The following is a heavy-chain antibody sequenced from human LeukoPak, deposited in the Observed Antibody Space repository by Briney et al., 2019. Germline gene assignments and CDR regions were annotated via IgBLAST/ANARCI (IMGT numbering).Heavy chain of an antibody. CDR2: ISGSGGST. V-gene: IGHV3-23*01. D-gene: IGHD5-24*01. J-gene: IGHJ4*02. Sequence: ETLSLTCAVSGGSISSSNWWSWVRQAPGKGLEWVSAISGSGGSTYYADSVKGRFTISRDNSKNTLYLQMNSLRAEDTAVYYCAKRGRRDGYNFLKGHFDYWGQGTLVTVSS. CDR3: AKRGRRDGYNFLKGHFDY. CDR1: GGSISSSN.